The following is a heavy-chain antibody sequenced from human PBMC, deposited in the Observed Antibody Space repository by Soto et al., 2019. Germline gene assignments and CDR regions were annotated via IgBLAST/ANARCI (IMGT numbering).Heavy chain of an antibody. CDR3: VRFCSGGSCPDAFDI. Sequence: EVQLVESGGGLVQPGGSLKLPCVASGFTFSGSAMHCVRQASGKGLEWVGRIRSKANSAATAYGASVKGRFTISRDDYKHTAYLQMNSLKTEDTAVYYCVRFCSGGSCPDAFDIWGQGTMVTVSS. D-gene: IGHD2-15*01. CDR2: IRSKANSAAT. CDR1: GFTFSGSA. J-gene: IGHJ3*02. V-gene: IGHV3-73*02.